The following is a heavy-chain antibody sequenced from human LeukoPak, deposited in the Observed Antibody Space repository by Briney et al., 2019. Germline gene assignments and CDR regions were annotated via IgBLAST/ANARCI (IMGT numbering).Heavy chain of an antibody. D-gene: IGHD6-19*01. J-gene: IGHJ3*02. CDR2: ISAYNGNT. CDR3: ARDRRRGWYSNDAFDI. V-gene: IGHV1-18*04. CDR1: GYTFTSYY. Sequence: ASVKVSCKASGYTFTSYYMHWVRQAPGQGLEWMGWISAYNGNTNYAQKLQGRVTMTTDTSTSTAYMELRSLRSDDTAVYYCARDRRRGWYSNDAFDIWGQGTMVTVSS.